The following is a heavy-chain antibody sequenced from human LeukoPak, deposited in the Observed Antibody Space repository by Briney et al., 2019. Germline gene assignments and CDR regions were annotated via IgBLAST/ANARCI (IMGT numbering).Heavy chain of an antibody. CDR2: IYYSGST. D-gene: IGHD7-27*01. J-gene: IGHJ3*02. CDR1: GGSFSDYY. Sequence: SETLSLTCAVYGGSFSDYYWTWIRQPPGKGLEWIGYIYYSGSTNYNPSLKSRVTISVDTSKNQFSLKLSSVTAADTAVDYCAREDWGLDAFDIWGQGTMVTVSS. V-gene: IGHV4-59*01. CDR3: AREDWGLDAFDI.